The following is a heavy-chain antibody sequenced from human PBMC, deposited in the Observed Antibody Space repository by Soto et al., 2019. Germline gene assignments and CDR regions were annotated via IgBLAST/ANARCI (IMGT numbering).Heavy chain of an antibody. CDR3: ARGIAVAGHGVDY. CDR2: INAGNGNT. V-gene: IGHV1-3*01. J-gene: IGHJ4*02. D-gene: IGHD6-19*01. Sequence: ASVKVSCKASGYTFTSYAMHWVRQAPGQRLEWMGWINAGNGNTKYSQKFQGRVTITRDTSASTAYMELSSLRSEDTAVYYCARGIAVAGHGVDYWGQGTLVTVYS. CDR1: GYTFTSYA.